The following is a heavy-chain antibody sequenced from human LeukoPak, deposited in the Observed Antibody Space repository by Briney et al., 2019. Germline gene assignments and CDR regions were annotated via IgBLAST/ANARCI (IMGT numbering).Heavy chain of an antibody. CDR2: IYHSGST. Sequence: PSETLSLTCTVSGYSISSGYYWGWIRQPPGKGLEWIGSIYHSGSTYYNPSLKSRVTISVDTSKNQFSLKLSSVTAADTAVYYCARTKDGGLYYFDYWGQGTLVTVSS. J-gene: IGHJ4*02. CDR1: GYSISSGYY. D-gene: IGHD4-23*01. CDR3: ARTKDGGLYYFDY. V-gene: IGHV4-38-2*02.